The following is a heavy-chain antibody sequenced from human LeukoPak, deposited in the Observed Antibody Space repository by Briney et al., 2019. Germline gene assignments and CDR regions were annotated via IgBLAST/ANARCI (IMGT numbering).Heavy chain of an antibody. CDR1: GFTFSTYA. CDR3: ARALPTDGSGSYANWFDP. D-gene: IGHD3-10*01. CDR2: IWFDGSEQ. J-gene: IGHJ5*02. Sequence: GGSLRLSCAASGFTFSTYAIHWVRQAPGKGLEWVAVIWFDGSEQYYADSVKGRFIISRDNSKSTSNLQLNSLRAEETAVYYCARALPTDGSGSYANWFDPWGQGTLVTVSS. V-gene: IGHV3-33*01.